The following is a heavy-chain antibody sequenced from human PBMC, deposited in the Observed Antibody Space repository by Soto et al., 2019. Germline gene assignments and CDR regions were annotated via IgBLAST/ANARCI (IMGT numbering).Heavy chain of an antibody. Sequence: LRLSCVASGFSFGSYALSWVRQAPGKGLEWVSTISGSDGKTFYADSVKGRFSISRDTSQSTLYLQMNSLRADDTAMYYCARWSYLDYWGQGTRVTVSS. J-gene: IGHJ4*02. V-gene: IGHV3-23*01. CDR2: ISGSDGKT. CDR3: ARWSYLDY. D-gene: IGHD3-3*01. CDR1: GFSFGSYA.